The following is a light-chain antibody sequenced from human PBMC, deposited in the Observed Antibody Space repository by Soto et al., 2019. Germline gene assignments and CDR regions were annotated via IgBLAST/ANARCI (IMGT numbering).Light chain of an antibody. J-gene: IGKJ4*01. V-gene: IGKV3-11*01. CDR1: QSVTNS. CDR3: QQHISWPLT. Sequence: EIVLTQSPATLSLSPGERSTLSCRASQSVTNSSAWYQQKPGQAPRLLVYDASNRATGIPTRFSGSGSGTDFTLTISNLEPEDFAVYYCQQHISWPLTFGGGTKVDIK. CDR2: DAS.